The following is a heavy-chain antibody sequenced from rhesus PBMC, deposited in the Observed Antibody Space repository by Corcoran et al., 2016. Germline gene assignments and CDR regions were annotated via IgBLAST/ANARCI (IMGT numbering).Heavy chain of an antibody. CDR1: GGSISGYY. V-gene: IGHV4-81*01. D-gene: IGHD5-24*01. CDR3: ASPPRVHLHRYYGGRS. J-gene: IGHJ6*01. CDR2: IYGDRANT. Sequence: QVQLQESGPGLVKPSETLSLTCAVSGGSISGYYWTWIRPPPGKDLAWIGYIYGDRANTMYSHSLKNRVTSSKDTSKNQLSLKLTAGTAADAAVYYCASPPRVHLHRYYGGRSWGQGVVVTVSS.